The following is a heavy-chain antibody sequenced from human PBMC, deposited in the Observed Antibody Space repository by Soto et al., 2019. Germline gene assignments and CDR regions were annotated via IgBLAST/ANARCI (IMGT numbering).Heavy chain of an antibody. J-gene: IGHJ5*02. D-gene: IGHD1-1*01. Sequence: GASLKLSCKSSGYPFTSYVISWVRQAPGQGLEWMGWISAYNGNTNYAQKLQGRVTMTTDTSTSTAYMELRSLRSDDTAVYYCARDVVGRAGTSPDWFDPWGQGTLVTVSS. CDR2: ISAYNGNT. V-gene: IGHV1-18*01. CDR1: GYPFTSYV. CDR3: ARDVVGRAGTSPDWFDP.